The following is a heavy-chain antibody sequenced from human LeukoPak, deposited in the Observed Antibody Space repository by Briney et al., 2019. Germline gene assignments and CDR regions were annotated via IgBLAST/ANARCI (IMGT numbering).Heavy chain of an antibody. D-gene: IGHD3-10*01. CDR3: ARTIFSGWVWFRESKRLNWFDP. V-gene: IGHV1-18*01. CDR1: GYTFTSYG. CDR2: ISAYNGNT. Sequence: GASVKVSCKASGYTFTSYGISWVRQAPGQGLEWMGWISAYNGNTNYAQKFQGRVTMTRNTSISTAYMELSSLRSEDTAVYYCARTIFSGWVWFRESKRLNWFDPWGQGTLVTVSS. J-gene: IGHJ5*02.